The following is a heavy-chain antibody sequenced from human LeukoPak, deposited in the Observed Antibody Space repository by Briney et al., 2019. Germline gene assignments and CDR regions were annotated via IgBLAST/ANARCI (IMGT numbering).Heavy chain of an antibody. J-gene: IGHJ4*02. Sequence: GASVKVSCKASGYIFTAYFLYWVRQAPGQGPEWMGWINPVNGVSEYAQKFQGRVNMTRDTSTSTVYMELNRLTSNDTAIYFCTRDLDIVATIINVWGQGTLVTVSS. CDR3: TRDLDIVATIINV. V-gene: IGHV1-2*02. CDR2: INPVNGVS. D-gene: IGHD2-21*01. CDR1: GYIFTAYF.